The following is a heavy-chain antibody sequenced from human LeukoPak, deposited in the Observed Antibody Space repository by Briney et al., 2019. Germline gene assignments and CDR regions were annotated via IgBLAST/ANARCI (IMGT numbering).Heavy chain of an antibody. J-gene: IGHJ4*02. D-gene: IGHD3-3*01. V-gene: IGHV4-39*01. Sequence: SETLSLTCTVSGGSISSSSYYWGWIRQPPGKGLEWIGSIYYSGSTYYNPSLKSRVTISVDTSKNQFSLKLSSVTAADTAVYYCVRRSRGVYDFWSGYSDYWGQGTLVTVSS. CDR1: GGSISSSSYY. CDR2: IYYSGST. CDR3: VRRSRGVYDFWSGYSDY.